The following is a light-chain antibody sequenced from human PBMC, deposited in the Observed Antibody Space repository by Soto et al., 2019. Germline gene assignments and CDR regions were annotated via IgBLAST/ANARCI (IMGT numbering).Light chain of an antibody. CDR1: QSVSSY. CDR3: QQYDRSPWT. J-gene: IGKJ1*01. Sequence: EIVLTQSPATLSLSPGERATLSCRASQSVSSYLAWYQQKPGQAPRLLIYDASSRATGIPDRFSGSGSETDFTLIISRLEPEDFAVYYCQQYDRSPWTFGQGTKVDIK. CDR2: DAS. V-gene: IGKV3-20*01.